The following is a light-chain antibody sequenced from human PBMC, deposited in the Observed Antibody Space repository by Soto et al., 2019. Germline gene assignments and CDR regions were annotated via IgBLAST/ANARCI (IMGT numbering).Light chain of an antibody. J-gene: IGLJ1*01. CDR3: ASYTTSSTYV. Sequence: QSVLTQPASVSGSPGQSIAISCTGTSSDVDAYNFVSWYQHHPGKAPKLMIFDVINRPSGVSNRFSGSKSGNTASLTISGLQAEDEADYYCASYTTSSTYVFGTGTKVTVL. CDR2: DVI. CDR1: SSDVDAYNF. V-gene: IGLV2-14*03.